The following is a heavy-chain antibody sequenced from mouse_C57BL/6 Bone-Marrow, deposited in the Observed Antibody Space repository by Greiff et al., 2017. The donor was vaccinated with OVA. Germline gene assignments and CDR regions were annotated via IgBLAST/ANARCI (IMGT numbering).Heavy chain of an antibody. Sequence: EVQGVESGEGLVKPGGSLKLSCAASGFTFSSYAMSWVRQTPEKRLEWVAYISSGGDYIYYADTVKGRFTISRDNARNTLYLQMSSLKSEDTAMYYCTRDGGNYPYYYAMDYWGQGTSVTVSS. CDR2: ISSGGDYI. CDR1: GFTFSSYA. CDR3: TRDGGNYPYYYAMDY. D-gene: IGHD2-1*01. V-gene: IGHV5-9-1*02. J-gene: IGHJ4*01.